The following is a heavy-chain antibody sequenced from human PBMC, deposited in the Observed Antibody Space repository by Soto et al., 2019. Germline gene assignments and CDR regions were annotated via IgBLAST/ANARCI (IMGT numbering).Heavy chain of an antibody. CDR2: IYSGGST. Sequence: EVQLVESGGGLVQPGGSLRLSCAASGFTVSSNYMSWVRQAPGKGLEWVSVIYSGGSTYYADSVKGRFTISRHNSKNTLYLQMNSLRAEDTAVYYCARKEVNCSGGSCYSMFDPWGQGTLVTVSS. V-gene: IGHV3-53*04. J-gene: IGHJ5*02. D-gene: IGHD2-15*01. CDR3: ARKEVNCSGGSCYSMFDP. CDR1: GFTVSSNY.